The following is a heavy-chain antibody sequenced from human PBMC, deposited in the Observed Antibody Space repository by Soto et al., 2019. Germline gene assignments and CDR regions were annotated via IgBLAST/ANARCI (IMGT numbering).Heavy chain of an antibody. Sequence: EVKLLESGGGLVQPGGSLRLSCAASGFTFSTYSMSWVRQAPGKGLEWVAHITGSGGTTYYADSVKGRFTISRDTSRNTLYLQMNSLRAEDTALYYCAKCMQAYWNYDAHHIWGQGTMVTVSS. D-gene: IGHD1-7*01. J-gene: IGHJ3*02. V-gene: IGHV3-23*01. CDR2: ITGSGGTT. CDR3: AKCMQAYWNYDAHHI. CDR1: GFTFSTYS.